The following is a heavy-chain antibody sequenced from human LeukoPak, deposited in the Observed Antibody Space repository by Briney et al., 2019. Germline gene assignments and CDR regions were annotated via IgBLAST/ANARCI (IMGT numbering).Heavy chain of an antibody. CDR3: ARGNSYGSGYYYMDV. CDR2: IYSGRST. V-gene: IGHV3-66*01. Sequence: GGSLRLSWAASGFTFSNAWMSWVRQAPGKGLEWVSAIYSGRSTYYADSVKGRFTISRDNSKNTLYLQMNSLRAEDTAVYYCARGNSYGSGYYYMDVWGKGTTVTISS. D-gene: IGHD3-10*01. CDR1: GFTFSNAW. J-gene: IGHJ6*03.